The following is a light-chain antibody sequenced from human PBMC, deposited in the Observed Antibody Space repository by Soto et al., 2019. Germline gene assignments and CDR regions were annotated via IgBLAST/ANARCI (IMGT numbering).Light chain of an antibody. J-gene: IGKJ1*01. V-gene: IGKV3-20*01. Sequence: EIVLTQSPGTLSLSPGERATLSCRASQSVSSSYVAWYQQKPDQAPRLLIYGASTRATGIPARFSGSGSGTDFTLTISSLQSEDFAVYYCQQYGSSPPWTFGQGTKVAIK. CDR1: QSVSSSY. CDR3: QQYGSSPPWT. CDR2: GAS.